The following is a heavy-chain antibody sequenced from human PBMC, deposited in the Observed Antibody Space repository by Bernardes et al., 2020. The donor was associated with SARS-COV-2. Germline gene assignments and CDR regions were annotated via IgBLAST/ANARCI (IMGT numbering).Heavy chain of an antibody. Sequence: GGSLRLSCAASGFTFSNYAMNWVRQAPGPGLEWVSSISDSGGSTNYADSVKGRFTISRDNSKNMLFLQMNSLRAEDTAVYYCAKDRSTMIVLFIDYWGQGALAPVPS. D-gene: IGHD3-22*01. CDR1: GFTFSNYA. CDR2: ISDSGGST. V-gene: IGHV3-23*01. J-gene: IGHJ4*02. CDR3: AKDRSTMIVLFIDY.